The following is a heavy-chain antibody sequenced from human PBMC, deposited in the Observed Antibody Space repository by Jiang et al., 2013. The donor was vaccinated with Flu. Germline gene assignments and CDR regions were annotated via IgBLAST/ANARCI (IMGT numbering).Heavy chain of an antibody. CDR1: TFTDYY. Sequence: TFTDYYMELGAAGHGQRLEWMGWINPNGGDTNYAQKFEGRVTMTRDTPISTAYMELSRLTSDDTAVYYCARDVADTSSSVWFDPWGQGTLVTVSS. CDR2: INPNGGDT. V-gene: IGHV1-2*02. D-gene: IGHD5-18*01. J-gene: IGHJ5*02. CDR3: ARDVADTSSSVWFDP.